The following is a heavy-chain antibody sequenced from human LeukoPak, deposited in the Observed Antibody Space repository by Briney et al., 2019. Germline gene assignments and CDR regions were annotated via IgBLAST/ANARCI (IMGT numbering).Heavy chain of an antibody. D-gene: IGHD3-3*01. V-gene: IGHV3-7*01. CDR1: GFTFSTYW. J-gene: IGHJ4*02. CDR3: ARSKGRFLEWLLLGKQNDY. CDR2: IKQDGSEK. Sequence: PGGSLRLSCAASGFTFSTYWMSWVRQAPGKGLEWVANIKQDGSEKDYVDSVKGRFTISRDNSKNTLYLQMNSLRAEDTAVYYCARSKGRFLEWLLLGKQNDYWGQGTLVTASS.